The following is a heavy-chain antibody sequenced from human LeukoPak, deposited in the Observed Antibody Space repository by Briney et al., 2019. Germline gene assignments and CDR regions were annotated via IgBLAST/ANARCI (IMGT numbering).Heavy chain of an antibody. CDR1: GFTFSSYA. D-gene: IGHD3-10*01. CDR2: ISGSGGST. J-gene: IGHJ6*03. V-gene: IGHV3-23*01. CDR3: AKDLKVREVRYYYMDV. Sequence: PGGSLRLSCAASGFTFSSYAMSWVRQAPGKGLEWVSAISGSGGSTYYADSVKGRFTISRDNSKNTLYLQMNSLRAEDTAVYYCAKDLKVREVRYYYMDVWGKGTTVTVSS.